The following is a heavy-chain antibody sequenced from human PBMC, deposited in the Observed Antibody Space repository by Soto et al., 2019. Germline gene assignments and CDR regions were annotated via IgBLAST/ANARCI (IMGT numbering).Heavy chain of an antibody. CDR1: GYGFTTYG. CDR2: ISAHNGNT. D-gene: IGHD1-1*01. V-gene: IGHV1-18*01. CDR3: ARGRYGDY. Sequence: QVHLVQSGAEVKKPGASVKVSCKGSGYGFTTYGITWVRQAPGQGLEWMAWISAHNGNTNYAQKVQGRVTVTRDTSTSTAYMEPRSLRYDDTAVYYWARGRYGDYWGQGALVTVSS. J-gene: IGHJ4*02.